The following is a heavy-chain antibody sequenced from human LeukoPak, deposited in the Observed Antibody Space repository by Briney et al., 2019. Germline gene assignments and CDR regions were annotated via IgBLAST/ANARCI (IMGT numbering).Heavy chain of an antibody. CDR3: ASAGYSSGWYGGDY. J-gene: IGHJ4*02. CDR2: ISYDGSNK. D-gene: IGHD6-19*01. Sequence: GGSLRLSCAASGFTFSSYAMNWVRQAPGKGLEWVAVISYDGSNKYYADSVKGRFTISRDNSKNTLYLQMNSLRAEETAVYYCASAGYSSGWYGGDYWGQGTLVTVSS. V-gene: IGHV3-30-3*01. CDR1: GFTFSSYA.